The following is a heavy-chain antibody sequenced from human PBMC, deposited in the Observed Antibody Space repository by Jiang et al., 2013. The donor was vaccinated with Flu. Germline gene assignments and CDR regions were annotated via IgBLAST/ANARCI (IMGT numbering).Heavy chain of an antibody. CDR3: AGLLWFGELLSINWFDP. D-gene: IGHD3-10*01. CDR1: GGSISSGGYY. J-gene: IGHJ5*02. CDR2: IYYSGST. Sequence: TLSLTCTVSGGSISSGGYYWSWIRQHPGKGLEWIGYIYYSGSTYYNPSLKSRVTISVDTSKNQFSLKLSSVTAADTAVYYCAGLLWFGELLSINWFDPWGQGTLVTVSS. V-gene: IGHV4-31*03.